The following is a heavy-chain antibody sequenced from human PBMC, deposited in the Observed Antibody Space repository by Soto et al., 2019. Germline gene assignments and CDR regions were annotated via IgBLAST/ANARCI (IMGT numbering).Heavy chain of an antibody. Sequence: QVQLVQSGAEVKKPESSVKVSCKAPGGTFSTYAISWVRQAPGQGLEWMGGIIPMFGTANYSQRFQDRVTITADESTKTVYMELSSLRSKDTAVYFCASGIQLWLRRINNGYSGWGQGTLVTVSS. CDR1: GGTFSTYA. D-gene: IGHD5-18*01. V-gene: IGHV1-69*12. CDR2: IIPMFGTA. CDR3: ASGIQLWLRRINNGYSG. J-gene: IGHJ4*02.